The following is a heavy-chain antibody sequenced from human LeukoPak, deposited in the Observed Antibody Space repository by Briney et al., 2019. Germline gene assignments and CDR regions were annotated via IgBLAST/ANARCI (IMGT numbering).Heavy chain of an antibody. Sequence: PGGSLRLSCSASGLIFSTYAMQWVRQAPGQGLEYVSGIGANGDSTYYADSVKGRFIISRDNSKNTLYLQMSSLRADDTALYYCVSLTPHNDYWGQGTLVTVSS. CDR1: GLIFSTYA. D-gene: IGHD3-9*01. CDR3: VSLTPHNDY. V-gene: IGHV3-64D*09. J-gene: IGHJ4*02. CDR2: IGANGDST.